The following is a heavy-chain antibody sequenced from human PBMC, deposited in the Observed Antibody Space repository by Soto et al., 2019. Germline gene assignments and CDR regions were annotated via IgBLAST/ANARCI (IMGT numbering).Heavy chain of an antibody. Sequence: SETLSITYTVSGGSISSYYWSWIRQPPGKGLEWIGYVYYTGSTNYSPSLRSRVSISVDTSKNEFSLRLSSVTAADTAVYFCARSVAVPGAHIDYWGQGTQVTVSS. J-gene: IGHJ4*02. V-gene: IGHV4-59*01. CDR2: VYYTGST. CDR1: GGSISSYY. D-gene: IGHD6-19*01. CDR3: ARSVAVPGAHIDY.